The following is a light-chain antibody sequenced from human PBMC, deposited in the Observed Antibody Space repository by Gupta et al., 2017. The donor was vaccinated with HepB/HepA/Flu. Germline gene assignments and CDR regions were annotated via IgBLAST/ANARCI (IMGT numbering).Light chain of an antibody. CDR3: QSYDDSSDFVV. V-gene: IGLV6-57*02. CDR1: VGSIASNS. CDR2: EDV. J-gene: IGLJ2*01. Sequence: NFILSQSHSVSESQGKRVTIPCTGSVGSIASNSVQRYLQRLGRAPTTVIHEDVHRPSGVPERFSGSVDSSPNSASLTISGLKTEDEADYYCQSYDDSSDFVVFGGVTKLTVL.